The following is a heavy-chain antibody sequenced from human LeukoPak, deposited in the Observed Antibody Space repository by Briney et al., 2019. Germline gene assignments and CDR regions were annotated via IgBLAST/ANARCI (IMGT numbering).Heavy chain of an antibody. Sequence: SETLSLTCTVSGASITSADYYWGWIRQPPGKGLEWIGAVLFTGDTYYTPSLKSRVTISVDTSKNQFSLKLRSVTAADTAVYYCARGLIKGIAVAGTGWGQGTLVTVSS. CDR2: VLFTGDT. D-gene: IGHD6-19*01. J-gene: IGHJ4*02. CDR1: GASITSADYY. V-gene: IGHV4-39*07. CDR3: ARGLIKGIAVAGTG.